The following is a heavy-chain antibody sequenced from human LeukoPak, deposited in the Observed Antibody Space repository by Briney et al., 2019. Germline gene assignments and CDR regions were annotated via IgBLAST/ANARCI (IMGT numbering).Heavy chain of an antibody. V-gene: IGHV4-39*07. CDR2: IYYSGST. CDR1: GGAISSSSYY. CDR3: ASSSDYGDYSIDY. D-gene: IGHD4-17*01. J-gene: IGHJ4*02. Sequence: PSETLSLTCTVSGGAISSSSYYWGWIRQPPGKGLEWIGSIYYSGSTYYNPSLKSRVTISVDTSKNQFSLKLSSVTAADTAVYYCASSSDYGDYSIDYWGQGTLVTVSS.